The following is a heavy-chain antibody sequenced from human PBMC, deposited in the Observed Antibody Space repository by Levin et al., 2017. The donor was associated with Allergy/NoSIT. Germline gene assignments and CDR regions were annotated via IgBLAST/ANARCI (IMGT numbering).Heavy chain of an antibody. V-gene: IGHV3-21*01. CDR1: GFTFSSYS. Sequence: PGGSLRLSCAASGFTFSSYSMNWVRQAPGKGLEWVSSISSSSSYIYYADSVKGRFTISRDNAKNSLYLQMNSLRAEDTAVYYCARGVPAANRRYYDYGMDVWGQGTTVTVSS. J-gene: IGHJ6*02. CDR3: ARGVPAANRRYYDYGMDV. CDR2: ISSSSSYI. D-gene: IGHD2-2*01.